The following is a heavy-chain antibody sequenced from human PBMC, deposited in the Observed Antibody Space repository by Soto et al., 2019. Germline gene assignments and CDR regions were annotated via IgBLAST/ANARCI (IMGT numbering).Heavy chain of an antibody. D-gene: IGHD6-13*01. V-gene: IGHV4-39*07. J-gene: IGHJ3*02. CDR2: IYYRGNA. CDR3: ARGTQQLVNAFDI. Sequence: PSETLSLTCSVSDDSINSDKYYWGWIRQPPGKGLEWIGSIYYRGNAYYNPSLQTRVTISLDKSKSQFSLKLNSVTAADTAVYYCARGTQQLVNAFDIWGQGTMDTVSS. CDR1: DDSINSDKYY.